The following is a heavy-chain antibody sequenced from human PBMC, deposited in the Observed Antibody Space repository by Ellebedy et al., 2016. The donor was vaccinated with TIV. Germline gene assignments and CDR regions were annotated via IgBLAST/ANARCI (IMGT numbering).Heavy chain of an antibody. V-gene: IGHV4-59*01. J-gene: IGHJ4*02. Sequence: MPSETLSLTCGVSGDSISTYYWSWIRQPPGKGLEWIGYMYYSGSTKYNPSLKSRVTISVDTSKSQISLNLKSVTAADTAVYYCATGGSYGRFDYWGQGTQITVSS. CDR3: ATGGSYGRFDY. D-gene: IGHD1-26*01. CDR1: GDSISTYY. CDR2: MYYSGST.